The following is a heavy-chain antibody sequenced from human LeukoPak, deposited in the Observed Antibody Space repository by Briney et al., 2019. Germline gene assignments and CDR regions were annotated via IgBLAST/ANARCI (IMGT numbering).Heavy chain of an antibody. J-gene: IGHJ4*02. D-gene: IGHD3-10*01. CDR3: AKAGSYNVWSTLDY. Sequence: GGSLRLSCAASGFTFGSYAMSWVRQAPGRGLEWVSTISGGGGSTYYADSVKGRFTISRDNSKNTLYLQMNSLRAEDTAVYYCAKAGSYNVWSTLDYWGQGTLVTVSS. CDR2: ISGGGGST. V-gene: IGHV3-23*01. CDR1: GFTFGSYA.